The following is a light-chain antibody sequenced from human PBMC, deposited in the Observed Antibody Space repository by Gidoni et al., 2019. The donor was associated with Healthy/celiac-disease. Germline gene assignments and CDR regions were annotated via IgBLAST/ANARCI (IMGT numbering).Light chain of an antibody. CDR2: GAS. CDR1: QSVRSSN. CDR3: QQYGSAPPWT. J-gene: IGKJ1*01. V-gene: IGKV3-20*01. Sequence: EIVLTHSPGTLSLSPGERATLSCRASQSVRSSNLAWYQQKPGQAPRLLIYGASSRATGLPDRFSGSGSGTDFTLTISRLEPEDFAVYYCQQYGSAPPWTFGQGTKVEIK.